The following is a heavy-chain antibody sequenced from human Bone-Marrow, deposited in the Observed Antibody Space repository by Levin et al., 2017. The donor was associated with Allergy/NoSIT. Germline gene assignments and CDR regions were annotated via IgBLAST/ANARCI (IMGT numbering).Heavy chain of an antibody. V-gene: IGHV3-11*01. CDR3: ARDMNKAHYNYGLDV. D-gene: IGHD1/OR15-1a*01. CDR1: GFTLSDYY. CDR2: ISSRGTTM. Sequence: GGSLRLSCAASGFTLSDYYMSWIRQAPGKGLEWVLYISSRGTTMYLADSVKGRFTISRDNAKNSLSLQMNSLRADDTAVYYCARDMNKAHYNYGLDVWGQGTTVTVSS. J-gene: IGHJ6*02.